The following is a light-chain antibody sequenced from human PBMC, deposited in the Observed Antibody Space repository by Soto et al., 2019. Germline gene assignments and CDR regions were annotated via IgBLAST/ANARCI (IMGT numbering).Light chain of an antibody. V-gene: IGLV1-51*01. CDR1: SSNIGNNN. J-gene: IGLJ3*02. CDR3: GTWDGSLTSVV. CDR2: DNN. Sequence: QSVLTQPPSVSAAPGQKVTISCSGSSSNIGNNNVSWYQQLPGAAPKLLIYDNNKRPSGIPDRFSGSKSGTSATLGITGLQTGDEADYHCGTWDGSLTSVVFGGGTKVTV.